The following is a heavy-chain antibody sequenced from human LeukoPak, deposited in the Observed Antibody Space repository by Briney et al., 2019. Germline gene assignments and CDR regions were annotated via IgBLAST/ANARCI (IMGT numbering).Heavy chain of an antibody. D-gene: IGHD3-10*01. CDR3: ARHDCGSGSYYINNWFDP. CDR2: IYYSGST. V-gene: IGHV4-59*08. Sequence: TSETLSLTCTVSGGSISSYYWSWMRQPPGKGLEWIGYIYYSGSTNYNPSLKSRVTISVDTSKNQFSLKLSSVTAADTAVYYCARHDCGSGSYYINNWFDPWGQGTLVTVSS. CDR1: GGSISSYY. J-gene: IGHJ5*02.